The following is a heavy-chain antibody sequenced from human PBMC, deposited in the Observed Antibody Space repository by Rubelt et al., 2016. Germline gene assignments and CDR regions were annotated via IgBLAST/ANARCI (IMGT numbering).Heavy chain of an antibody. CDR1: GYTFTSYG. Sequence: QLQLVQSGAEVKKPGASVKVSCKASGYTFTSYGISWVRPAPGQGLEWMGWISAYNGTTTYAKKHQGRVTMTTDTPTSTAYRGLRSLRSDDTAVYYCARERDDYGDYWGQGTLVTVSS. CDR2: ISAYNGTT. D-gene: IGHD5-24*01. V-gene: IGHV1-18*01. J-gene: IGHJ4*02. CDR3: ARERDDYGDY.